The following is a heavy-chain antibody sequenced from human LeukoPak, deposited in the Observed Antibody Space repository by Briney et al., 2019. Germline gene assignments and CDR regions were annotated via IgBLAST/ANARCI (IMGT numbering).Heavy chain of an antibody. CDR2: IYYSGST. CDR3: ARGHSSGRREYFQH. CDR1: GGSTSSYY. V-gene: IGHV4-59*01. D-gene: IGHD3-10*01. J-gene: IGHJ1*01. Sequence: SEILSLTCTVSGGSTSSYYWSWIRQPPGKGLEWIGYIYYSGSTNYNPSLKSRVTISVDTSKNQFSLKLSSVTAADTAVYYCARGHSSGRREYFQHWGQGTLVTVSS.